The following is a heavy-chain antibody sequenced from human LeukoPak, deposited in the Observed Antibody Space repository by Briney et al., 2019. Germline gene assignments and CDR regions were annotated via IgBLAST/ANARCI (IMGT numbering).Heavy chain of an antibody. Sequence: SETLSLTCTVSGGSISSYYWSWIRQPPGKGLEWIGYIYYSGSTNYNPSVKSRVAMSVDTSKKQFSLKLSSLTAADTAVYYCARGKSDVLRYFDWLSMFDYWGQGTLVTVSS. D-gene: IGHD3-9*01. J-gene: IGHJ4*02. CDR3: ARGKSDVLRYFDWLSMFDY. V-gene: IGHV4-59*12. CDR2: IYYSGST. CDR1: GGSISSYY.